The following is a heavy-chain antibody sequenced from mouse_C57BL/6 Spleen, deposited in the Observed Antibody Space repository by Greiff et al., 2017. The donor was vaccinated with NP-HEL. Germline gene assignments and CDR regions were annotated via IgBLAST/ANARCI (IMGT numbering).Heavy chain of an antibody. CDR3: ARGDYYGSSYFDY. CDR1: GYSITSGYY. V-gene: IGHV3-6*01. CDR2: ISYDGSN. D-gene: IGHD1-1*01. Sequence: EVKLVESGPGLVKPSQSLSLTCSVTGYSITSGYYWNWIRQFPGNKLEWMGYISYDGSNNYNPSLKNRISITRDTSKNQCFLKLNSVTTEDTATYYCARGDYYGSSYFDYWGQGTTLTVSS. J-gene: IGHJ2*01.